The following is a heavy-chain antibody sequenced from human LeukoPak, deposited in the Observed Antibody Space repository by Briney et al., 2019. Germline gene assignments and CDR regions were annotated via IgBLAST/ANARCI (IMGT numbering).Heavy chain of an antibody. V-gene: IGHV1-46*01. D-gene: IGHD3-10*01. CDR2: INPSGGST. CDR3: ARDKMRLLDYGSGRYDY. Sequence: ASVKVSCKASGYTFTTYYMHWVRQAPGQGLEWMGIINPSGGSTSYAQKFQGRVTMTRDTSTSTVYMELSSLRSEDTAVYYCARDKMRLLDYGSGRYDYWGQGTLVTVSS. J-gene: IGHJ4*02. CDR1: GYTFTTYY.